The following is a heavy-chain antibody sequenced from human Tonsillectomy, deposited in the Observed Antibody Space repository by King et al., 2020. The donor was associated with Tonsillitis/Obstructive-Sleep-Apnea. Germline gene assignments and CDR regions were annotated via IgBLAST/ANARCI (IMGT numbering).Heavy chain of an antibody. Sequence: VQLQQWGAGLLKPSETLSLTCAFYGGSFSGYYWSWIRQPPGKGLEWIGEINTSVSTTYTPSLKSRVTLSVDTSKNQFSLKLSSVTAADTAVYYCARVRITIFGVVISSYYFDYWGQGTLVTVSS. D-gene: IGHD3-3*01. CDR3: ARVRITIFGVVISSYYFDY. CDR2: INTSVST. CDR1: GGSFSGYY. V-gene: IGHV4-34*01. J-gene: IGHJ4*02.